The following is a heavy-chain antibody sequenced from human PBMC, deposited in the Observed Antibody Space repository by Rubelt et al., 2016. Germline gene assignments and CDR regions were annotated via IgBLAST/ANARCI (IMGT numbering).Heavy chain of an antibody. D-gene: IGHD4-17*01. CDR1: GGSFSGYY. V-gene: IGHV4-34*02. Sequence: QVQLQQWGAGLLKPSETLSLTCAVYGGSFSGYYWRWIRQSPGKGLEWMGEINDSGRTNYNQSLKSRVTISVDTSKNQCCRKVRSVTAADTAVYDCARGRDYGDFPPLGYWGQGTLVTVSS. CDR2: INDSGRT. CDR3: ARGRDYGDFPPLGY. J-gene: IGHJ4*02.